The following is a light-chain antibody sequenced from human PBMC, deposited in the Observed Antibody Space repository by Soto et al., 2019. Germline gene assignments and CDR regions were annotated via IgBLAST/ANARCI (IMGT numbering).Light chain of an antibody. CDR2: EVS. Sequence: PGSVAGPRGQSITRAYTRTSSHTCGYKYVSWYQQHPGKAPKLIIFEVSNRPSVVSDRFSGSNSGNTASLTISGLQAEDEADYYCTSYSRYSVLVFGGGTKVTVL. CDR3: TSYSRYSVLV. CDR1: SSHTCGYKY. V-gene: IGLV2-14*01. J-gene: IGLJ3*02.